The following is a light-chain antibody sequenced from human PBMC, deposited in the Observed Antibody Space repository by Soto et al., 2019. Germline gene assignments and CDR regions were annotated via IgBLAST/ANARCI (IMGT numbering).Light chain of an antibody. CDR2: GAS. J-gene: IGKJ5*01. Sequence: EIVIPQSPATLSVSPGERATLSCRASQSVSSNLAWYQQKPGQAPRPLIYGASTRATGIPARFSGSGSGTEFTLTISSLQSEDFAVYYCQQYNNWPITFGQGTRLEIK. CDR3: QQYNNWPIT. CDR1: QSVSSN. V-gene: IGKV3-15*01.